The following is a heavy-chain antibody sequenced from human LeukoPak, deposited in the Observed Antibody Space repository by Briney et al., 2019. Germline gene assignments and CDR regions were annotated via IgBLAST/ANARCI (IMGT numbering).Heavy chain of an antibody. D-gene: IGHD6-19*01. CDR2: ISWNSGSI. Sequence: PGGSLRLSCAASGFTLDDYAMHWVRQAPGKGLEWVSSISWNSGSIGYADSVKGRFTISRDNAKNSLYLQMNSLRAEDTALYYCAKDILRVSFSSGWYGYGMDVWGQGTTVTVSS. CDR1: GFTLDDYA. CDR3: AKDILRVSFSSGWYGYGMDV. J-gene: IGHJ6*02. V-gene: IGHV3-9*01.